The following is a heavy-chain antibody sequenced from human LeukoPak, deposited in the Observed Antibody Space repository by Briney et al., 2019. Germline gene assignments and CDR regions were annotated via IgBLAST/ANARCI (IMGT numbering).Heavy chain of an antibody. CDR2: IYYSGST. J-gene: IGHJ4*02. V-gene: IGHV4-39*07. CDR3: ARIPGVYDYVWGSYRPSHYFDS. Sequence: SETLSLTCTVSGGSINNSTYYWGWIRQPPGKGLEWIGSIYYSGSTYHKPSLKSRVTISVDTSKNQFSLKLSSVTAAESAVYYCARIPGVYDYVWGSYRPSHYFDSWGQGTLVTVSS. CDR1: GGSINNSTYY. D-gene: IGHD3-16*02.